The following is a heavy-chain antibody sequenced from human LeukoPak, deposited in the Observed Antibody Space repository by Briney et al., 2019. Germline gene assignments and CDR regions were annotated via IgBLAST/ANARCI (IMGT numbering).Heavy chain of an antibody. Sequence: PGGSLRLSCAASGFTFSSYSMNWVRQAPGKGLEWVSSISSSSSYIYYADSVKGRFTISRDNAKNSLYLQMNSLRAEDTAVYYCARDQRSGYDLGDLPPVTWGQGTLVTVSS. CDR3: ARDQRSGYDLGDLPPVT. D-gene: IGHD5-12*01. CDR2: ISSSSSYI. CDR1: GFTFSSYS. V-gene: IGHV3-21*01. J-gene: IGHJ4*02.